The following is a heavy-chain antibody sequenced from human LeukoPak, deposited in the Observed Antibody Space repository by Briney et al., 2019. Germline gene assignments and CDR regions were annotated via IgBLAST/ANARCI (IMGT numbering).Heavy chain of an antibody. Sequence: GGSLRLSCSASGFTFSSYAMHWVRQAPAKGLEYVSVISSNGGSTYYADSVKGRFTISRDNSKNTLYLQMSSLRAEETAVYYCVKPLNYYGSGSYYEPLWGQGTLVTVSS. CDR3: VKPLNYYGSGSYYEPL. J-gene: IGHJ4*02. CDR2: ISSNGGST. D-gene: IGHD3-10*01. CDR1: GFTFSSYA. V-gene: IGHV3-64D*06.